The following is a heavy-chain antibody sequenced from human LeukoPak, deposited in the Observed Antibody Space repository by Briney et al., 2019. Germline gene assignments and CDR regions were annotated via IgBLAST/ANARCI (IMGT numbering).Heavy chain of an antibody. CDR3: TTFTFGGVIVNY. CDR1: GFTFSSYA. CDR2: IKSKTDGGTT. Sequence: GGSLRLSCAASGFTFSSYAMSWVRQAPGKGLEWVGRIKSKTDGGTTDYAAPVKGRFTISRDDSKNTLYLQMNSLKTEDTAVYYCTTFTFGGVIVNYWGQGTLVTVSS. V-gene: IGHV3-15*01. J-gene: IGHJ4*02. D-gene: IGHD3-16*02.